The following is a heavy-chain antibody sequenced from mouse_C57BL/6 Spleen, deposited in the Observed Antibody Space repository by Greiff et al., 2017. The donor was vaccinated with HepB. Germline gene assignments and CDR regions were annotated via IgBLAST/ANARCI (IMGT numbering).Heavy chain of an antibody. CDR2: ISDGGSYT. CDR3: ARDGYQRYYAMDY. J-gene: IGHJ4*01. V-gene: IGHV5-4*01. Sequence: EVKLMESGGGLVKPGGSLKLSCAASGFTFSSYAMSWVRQTPEKRLEWVATISDGGSYTYYPDNVKGRFTISRDNAKNNLYLQMSHLKSEDTAMYYCARDGYQRYYAMDYWGQGTSVTVSS. CDR1: GFTFSSYA. D-gene: IGHD2-2*01.